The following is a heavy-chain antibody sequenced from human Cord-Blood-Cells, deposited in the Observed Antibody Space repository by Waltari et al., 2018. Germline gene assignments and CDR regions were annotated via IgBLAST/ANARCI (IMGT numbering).Heavy chain of an antibody. J-gene: IGHJ3*02. D-gene: IGHD4-17*01. Sequence: EVQLVETGGGLIQPGGSLRLSCAASGFTVRSNYMSWVRPAPGKGLEWVSVIYSGGSTYYADSVKGRFTISRDNSKNTLYLQMNSLRAEDTAVYYCARERTTVTTDAFDIWGQGTMVTVSS. CDR1: GFTVRSNY. V-gene: IGHV3-53*02. CDR2: IYSGGST. CDR3: ARERTTVTTDAFDI.